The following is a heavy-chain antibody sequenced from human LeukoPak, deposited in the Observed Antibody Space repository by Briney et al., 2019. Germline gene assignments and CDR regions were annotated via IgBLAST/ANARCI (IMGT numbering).Heavy chain of an antibody. V-gene: IGHV1-69*06. J-gene: IGHJ4*02. D-gene: IGHD2-2*01. CDR2: IIPIFGTA. CDR3: ARDGARYCSSTSCYGRSFDY. Sequence: GASVKVSCKASGGTFSSYAISWVRQAPGQGLEWMGGIIPIFGTANYAQKFQGRVTITADKSTSTAYMELSSLRSEDTAVYYCARDGARYCSSTSCYGRSFDYWGQGTLVTVSS. CDR1: GGTFSSYA.